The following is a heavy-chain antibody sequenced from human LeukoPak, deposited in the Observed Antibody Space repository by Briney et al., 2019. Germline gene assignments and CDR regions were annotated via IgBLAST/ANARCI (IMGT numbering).Heavy chain of an antibody. CDR3: ARYRIAVTDPFDY. J-gene: IGHJ4*02. V-gene: IGHV3-21*01. Sequence: GGSLRLSCAASVFTFSTYSMSWVRQAPGKGLQWVSSISSTSSYIYYADSVKGRFTISRDNAKNSLYLQMNSLRAEDTAVYYCARYRIAVTDPFDYWGQGTLVTVSS. CDR2: ISSTSSYI. CDR1: VFTFSTYS. D-gene: IGHD6-19*01.